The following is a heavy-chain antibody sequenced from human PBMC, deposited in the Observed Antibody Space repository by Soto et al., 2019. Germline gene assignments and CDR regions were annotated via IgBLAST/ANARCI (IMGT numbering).Heavy chain of an antibody. V-gene: IGHV1-2*02. CDR3: ARGPRTQLWFPNVY. J-gene: IGHJ4*02. CDR1: GYTFSDYY. CDR2: ISPKSGGT. D-gene: IGHD5-18*01. Sequence: ASVKVSCKASGYTFSDYYLHWLRQAPGQGLEWMGWISPKSGGTHYAPKFEGRVTLTTDTSISTAFMELSRLTSDDTAVYYCARGPRTQLWFPNVYWGQGTLVTVSS.